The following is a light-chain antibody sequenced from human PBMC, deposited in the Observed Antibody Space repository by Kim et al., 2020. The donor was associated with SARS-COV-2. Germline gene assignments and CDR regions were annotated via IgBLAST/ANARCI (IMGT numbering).Light chain of an antibody. V-gene: IGLV2-14*03. J-gene: IGLJ3*02. CDR2: DVS. CDR1: SSDVGGYNY. Sequence: QSALTQPASVSGSPGQSITISCTGTSSDVGGYNYVSWHQQHPGKAPKLMIYDVSNRPSGVSNRFSGSKSGNTASLTISGLQAEDVADYYCSSYTSSSTWVFGGGTKLTVL. CDR3: SSYTSSSTWV.